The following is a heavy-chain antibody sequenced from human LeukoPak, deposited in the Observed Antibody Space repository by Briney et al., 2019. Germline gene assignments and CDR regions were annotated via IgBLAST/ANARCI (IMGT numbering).Heavy chain of an antibody. CDR3: ARDPWSYGGTHIRNAFDI. CDR1: GGSFSGYY. D-gene: IGHD4-23*01. J-gene: IGHJ3*02. CDR2: INHSGST. V-gene: IGHV4-34*01. Sequence: PSETLSLTCAVYGGSFSGYYWSWIRQPPGKGLEWIGEINHSGSTNYNPSLKSRVTISVDTSKNQFSLKLSSVTAADTAVYYCARDPWSYGGTHIRNAFDIWGQGTMVTVSS.